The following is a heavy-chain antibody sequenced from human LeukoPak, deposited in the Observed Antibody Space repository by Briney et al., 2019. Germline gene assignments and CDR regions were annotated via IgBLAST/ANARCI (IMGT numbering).Heavy chain of an antibody. CDR1: GFSVGSNY. Sequence: GGSLRLSCAASGFSVGSNYMTWVRQAPGKGLGCVSVIYSGGSTYYADSVKGRFTISRHNTKNTLYLQMNSLRAEDTAVYYCSSSSPTSYTDYWGQGTLVTVSS. J-gene: IGHJ4*02. D-gene: IGHD6-13*01. V-gene: IGHV3-53*04. CDR2: IYSGGST. CDR3: SSSSPTSYTDY.